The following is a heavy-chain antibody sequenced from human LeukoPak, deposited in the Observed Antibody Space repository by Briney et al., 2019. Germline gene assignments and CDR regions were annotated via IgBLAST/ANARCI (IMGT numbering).Heavy chain of an antibody. V-gene: IGHV1-69*05. CDR1: GGTFSSYA. Sequence: SVKVSCKASGGTFSSYAISWVRQAPGQGLEWMGGIIPIFGTANYAQKFQGRVTITTDESTSTAYMELSSLRSEDTAVYYCARAGGSYYGDAFDIWGQGTMVTVSS. D-gene: IGHD1-26*01. CDR2: IIPIFGTA. J-gene: IGHJ3*02. CDR3: ARAGGSYYGDAFDI.